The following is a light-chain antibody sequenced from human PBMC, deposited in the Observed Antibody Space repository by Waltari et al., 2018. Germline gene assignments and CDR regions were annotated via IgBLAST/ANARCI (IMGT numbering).Light chain of an antibody. J-gene: IGLJ2*01. CDR2: SDN. CDR3: AAWDDSLNGIV. CDR1: FPNIESNT. Sequence: QSVLTQPPSASGTPGQRVAISCSGSFPNIESNTVTWYQQLPGTAPKLLIYSDNQRPSGVPDRFSGSNSGTSASLAISGLQSEDEADYYCAAWDDSLNGIVFGGGTKLTVL. V-gene: IGLV1-44*01.